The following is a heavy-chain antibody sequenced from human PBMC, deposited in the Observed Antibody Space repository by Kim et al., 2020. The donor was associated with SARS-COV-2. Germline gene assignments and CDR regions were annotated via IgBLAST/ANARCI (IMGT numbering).Heavy chain of an antibody. V-gene: IGHV3-30*03. CDR2: SSDGSNK. CDR3: TIDSH. J-gene: IGHJ4*02. Sequence: SSDGSNKYYADSVNARFTISRDNSRTTLYLQMNSLRAEDTAVYYCTIDSHWGQGTLVTVSS.